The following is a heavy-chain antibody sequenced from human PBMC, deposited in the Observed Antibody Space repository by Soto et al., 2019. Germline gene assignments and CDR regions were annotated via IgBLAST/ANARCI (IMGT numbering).Heavy chain of an antibody. Sequence: ASVKVSCKASGYTFTGYYMHWVRRAPGQGLEWMGWINPNSGGTNYAQKFQGWVTMTRDTSISTAYMELSRLRSDDTAVYYCARTCSSTSCYEFSGYYYGMDVWGQGTTVTVSS. CDR1: GYTFTGYY. CDR2: INPNSGGT. V-gene: IGHV1-2*04. CDR3: ARTCSSTSCYEFSGYYYGMDV. J-gene: IGHJ6*02. D-gene: IGHD2-2*01.